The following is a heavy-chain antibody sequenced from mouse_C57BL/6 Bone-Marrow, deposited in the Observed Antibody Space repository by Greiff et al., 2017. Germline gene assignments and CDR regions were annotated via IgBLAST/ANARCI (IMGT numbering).Heavy chain of an antibody. CDR2: IDPANGNT. J-gene: IGHJ2*01. V-gene: IGHV14-3*01. CDR3: APLILQYYDFDY. Sequence: EVKLMESVAELVRPGASVKLSCTASGFTIKNTYMHWVKQRPEQGLEWIGRIDPANGNTKYAPKFQGKATITAATSSNTAYLQLSSLTSEDTAIYYCAPLILQYYDFDYWGQGTTLTVSS. D-gene: IGHD1-1*01. CDR1: GFTIKNTY.